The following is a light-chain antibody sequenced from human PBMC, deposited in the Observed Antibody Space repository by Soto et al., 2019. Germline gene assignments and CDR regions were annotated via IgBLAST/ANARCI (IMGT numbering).Light chain of an antibody. CDR1: SSDVGAYNY. J-gene: IGLJ2*01. CDR2: DVT. CDR3: SSYAGSYNVL. Sequence: QSALTQARSVSGSPGQSVTISCTGTSSDVGAYNYVSWYQQHPGKAPKLVIYDVTGRPSGVPDRFSGSKSGNTACLTISGLQAEDEADYYCSSYAGSYNVLFGGGTKLTVL. V-gene: IGLV2-11*01.